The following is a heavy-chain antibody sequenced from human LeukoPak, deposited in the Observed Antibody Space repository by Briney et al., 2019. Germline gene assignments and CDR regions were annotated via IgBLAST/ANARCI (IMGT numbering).Heavy chain of an antibody. Sequence: PGGSLRLSCAASGFTFSSYGFHWVRQAPGKGLEWVAVIWNDGSNKYYVDSVKGRFTISRDNSKNTLYLQMNSLRAEDTAVYYCARVSGSGWYFEAFDMWGQGTMVTVSS. D-gene: IGHD6-19*01. CDR2: IWNDGSNK. CDR1: GFTFSSYG. CDR3: ARVSGSGWYFEAFDM. J-gene: IGHJ3*02. V-gene: IGHV3-33*08.